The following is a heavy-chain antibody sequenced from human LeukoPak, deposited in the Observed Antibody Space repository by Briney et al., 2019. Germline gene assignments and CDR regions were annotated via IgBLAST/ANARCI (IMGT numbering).Heavy chain of an antibody. CDR2: IIPIFGTA. D-gene: IGHD6-13*01. V-gene: IGHV1-69*05. CDR3: AAGRRNSSSWYLSPSYYMDV. Sequence: SVKVSCKASGGTCSSYAISWVRQAPGQGLEWMGRIIPIFGTANYAQKFQGRVTITTDESTSTAYMELSSLRSEDTAVYYCAAGRRNSSSWYLSPSYYMDVWGKGTTVTVSS. CDR1: GGTCSSYA. J-gene: IGHJ6*03.